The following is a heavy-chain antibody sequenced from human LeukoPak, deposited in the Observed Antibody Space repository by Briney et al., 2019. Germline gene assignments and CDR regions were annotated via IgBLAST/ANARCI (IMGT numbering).Heavy chain of an antibody. J-gene: IGHJ4*02. CDR3: ARDREHFDY. D-gene: IGHD1-1*01. CDR1: GGSISRLY. V-gene: IGHV4-4*07. Sequence: RSSETLSLTRTVSGGSISRLYWRGVREPGGEGPEWIGRIYTSGSTNYNPSLKSRVTMSVDTSKNQFSLKLSSVTAADTAVYYCARDREHFDYWGQGTLVTVSS. CDR2: IYTSGST.